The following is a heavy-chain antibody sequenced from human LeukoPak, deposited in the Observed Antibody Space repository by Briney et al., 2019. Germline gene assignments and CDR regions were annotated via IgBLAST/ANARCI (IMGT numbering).Heavy chain of an antibody. D-gene: IGHD3-9*01. CDR2: IKSKTDGGTT. V-gene: IGHV3-15*01. CDR1: GFTFSNAW. J-gene: IGHJ4*02. CDR3: AKVRPFDWYPDY. Sequence: GGSLRLSCAASGFTFSNAWMSWVRQAPGKGLEWVGRIKSKTDGGTTDYAAPVKGRFTISRDDLKNTLYLQMNSLKTEDTAVYYCAKVRPFDWYPDYWGQGTLVTVSS.